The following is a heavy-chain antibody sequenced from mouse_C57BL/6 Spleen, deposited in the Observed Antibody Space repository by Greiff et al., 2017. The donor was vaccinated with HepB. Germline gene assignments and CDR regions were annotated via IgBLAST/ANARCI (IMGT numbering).Heavy chain of an antibody. V-gene: IGHV14-3*01. CDR2: IDPANGNT. Sequence: VQLKQSVAELVRPGASVKLSCTASGFNIKNTYMHRVKQRPEQGLERIGRIDPANGNTKYAPKFQGKATITADTSSNTAYLQLSSLTSADTAIYYCARGLSFAYWGQGTLVTVSA. CDR3: ARGLSFAY. D-gene: IGHD1-1*02. CDR1: GFNIKNTY. J-gene: IGHJ3*01.